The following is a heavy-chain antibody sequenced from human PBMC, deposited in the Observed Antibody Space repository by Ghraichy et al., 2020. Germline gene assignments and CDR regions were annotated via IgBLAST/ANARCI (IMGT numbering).Heavy chain of an antibody. CDR2: MNRDGSRT. CDR3: ARGFDRTGSDK. CDR1: GFSFSSYW. V-gene: IGHV3-74*01. J-gene: IGHJ4*02. D-gene: IGHD3/OR15-3a*01. Sequence: GGSLRLSCAASGFSFSSYWMHWVRQAPGKGLEWVSHMNRDGSRTNYADSVKGRFTISRDNAYKTLYLQMNRLTADDTAVYYCARGFDRTGSDKWGQGTLVTVSS.